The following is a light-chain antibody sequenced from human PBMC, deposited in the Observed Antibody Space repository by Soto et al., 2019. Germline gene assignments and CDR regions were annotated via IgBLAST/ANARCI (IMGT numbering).Light chain of an antibody. CDR2: QDH. J-gene: IGLJ1*01. CDR1: KLGDKF. V-gene: IGLV3-1*01. Sequence: SYELTQPPSVSVSPGQTASITCSGPKLGDKFASWYQQRPGQSPVLVISQDHKLPSGIPERFSGSNSGNTATLTISGTQAVDDADYYCQAWDSGTYVFGPGTKLTVL. CDR3: QAWDSGTYV.